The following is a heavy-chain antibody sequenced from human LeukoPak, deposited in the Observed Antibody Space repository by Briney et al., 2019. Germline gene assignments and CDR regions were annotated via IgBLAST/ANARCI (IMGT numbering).Heavy chain of an antibody. J-gene: IGHJ4*02. CDR2: INYSGRT. V-gene: IGHV4-34*01. D-gene: IGHD2-15*01. CDR3: ARRYGDCRGGSCPYFEY. Sequence: SETLSLTCGIYGGSFSGFYWSWVRQPPGKGLEWIGEINYSGRTNYNPSLKSRVTTSVDTSNNQFSLNLFSATAADTAVYYCARRYGDCRGGSCPYFEYWGQGILVTVSS. CDR1: GGSFSGFY.